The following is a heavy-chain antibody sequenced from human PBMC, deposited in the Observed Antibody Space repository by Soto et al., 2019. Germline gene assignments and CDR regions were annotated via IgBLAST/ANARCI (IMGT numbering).Heavy chain of an antibody. CDR3: ARVYSGSYSDS. CDR2: IFHSGST. Sequence: QVQLQESGPGLVKPSGTLSLTCAVSGGSISSNNWWSWVRQPPGKGLEWIGEIFHSGSTHYSPSLKSRVTISVDQSKNHFSLNLTSVTAADTAVYYCARVYSGSYSDSWGQGTLVTVSS. CDR1: GGSISSNNW. V-gene: IGHV4-4*02. D-gene: IGHD1-26*01. J-gene: IGHJ4*02.